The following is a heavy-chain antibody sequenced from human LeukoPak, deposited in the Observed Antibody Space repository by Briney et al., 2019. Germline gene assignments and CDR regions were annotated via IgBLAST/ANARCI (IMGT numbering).Heavy chain of an antibody. CDR3: IRTLIVATSPYMDV. Sequence: GGSLRLSCAASGFTFSSYWMHWVRQAPGKGLVWVSRVNSDGTGTTYANSVEGRFTVSRDNAKNTVYLQMNSLRAEDTAIYYCIRTLIVATSPYMDVWGKGTTVTVSS. V-gene: IGHV3-74*01. CDR2: VNSDGTGT. CDR1: GFTFSSYW. J-gene: IGHJ6*03. D-gene: IGHD5-12*01.